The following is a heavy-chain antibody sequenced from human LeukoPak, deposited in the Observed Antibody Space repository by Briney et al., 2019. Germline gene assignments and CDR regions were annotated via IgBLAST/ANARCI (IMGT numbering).Heavy chain of an antibody. D-gene: IGHD1-20*01. Sequence: GGSLRLSCAASGFTFSSYAMHWVRQAPGKGLEWVAVISYDGSNKYYADSVKGRFTISRDNSKNTLYLQMNSLRAEDTAVYYCARDPQGRTLTGTTFDYWGQGTLVTVSS. V-gene: IGHV3-30-3*01. CDR3: ARDPQGRTLTGTTFDY. CDR1: GFTFSSYA. CDR2: ISYDGSNK. J-gene: IGHJ4*02.